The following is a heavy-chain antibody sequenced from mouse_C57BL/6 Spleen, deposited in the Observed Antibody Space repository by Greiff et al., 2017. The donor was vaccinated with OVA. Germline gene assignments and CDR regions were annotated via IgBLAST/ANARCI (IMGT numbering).Heavy chain of an antibody. D-gene: IGHD3-3*01. CDR2: IDPADSYT. CDR3: ARGGTGRGDARDY. CDR1: VYTFTRYC. V-gene: IGHV1-69*01. Sequence: VQLQQPAAVLVMPEASVKMSCKASVYTFTRYCMHWVERRPGQGLGWVGEIDPADSYTNYNQKFKSKSTLTVDTSSSTAYMQLSSLTSEDSAVYYCARGGTGRGDARDYWGQGTSLTVSS. J-gene: IGHJ4*01.